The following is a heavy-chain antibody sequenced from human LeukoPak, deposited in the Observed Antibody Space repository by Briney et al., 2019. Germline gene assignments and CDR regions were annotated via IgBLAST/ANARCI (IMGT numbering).Heavy chain of an antibody. CDR1: GYSTSSGYY. CDR3: ARTNDYTKDYYYYYMDV. J-gene: IGHJ6*03. D-gene: IGHD4-11*01. V-gene: IGHV4-38-2*01. CDR2: IYHSGST. Sequence: SETLSLTCAVSGYSTSSGYYWGWIRQPPGKGLEWIGSIYHSGSTYYNPSLKSRVTISVDTSKNQFSLKLSSVTAADTAVYYCARTNDYTKDYYYYYMDVWGKGTTVTVSS.